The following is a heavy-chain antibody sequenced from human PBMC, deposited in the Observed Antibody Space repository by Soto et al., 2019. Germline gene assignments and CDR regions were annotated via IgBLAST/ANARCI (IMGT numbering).Heavy chain of an antibody. D-gene: IGHD2-15*01. J-gene: IGHJ4*02. CDR3: ARELGGGPDY. V-gene: IGHV1-3*01. Sequence: QVQLVQSGAEVKKPGASVKVSCKASGYTFTSYAIHWVRQAPGQRLEWMGWINAGNGNTKYSQKFQDRVTITMDTSASTAYMELSSLRSEDTAVYYCARELGGGPDYWGQGTLVTVSS. CDR1: GYTFTSYA. CDR2: INAGNGNT.